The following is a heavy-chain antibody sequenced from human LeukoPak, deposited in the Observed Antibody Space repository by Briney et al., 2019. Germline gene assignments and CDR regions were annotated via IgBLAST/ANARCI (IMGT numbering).Heavy chain of an antibody. D-gene: IGHD4-17*01. V-gene: IGHV3-23*01. CDR1: GFTFSGFA. Sequence: PGGTLRLSCAASGFTFSGFAMSWIRQAPGKGLEWVSSISRSGESTFYADSVRGRFTISRDNAKNSLYLQMNSLRAEDTAVYYCARRTTVTMYAFDIWGQGTMVTVSS. J-gene: IGHJ3*02. CDR3: ARRTTVTMYAFDI. CDR2: ISRSGEST.